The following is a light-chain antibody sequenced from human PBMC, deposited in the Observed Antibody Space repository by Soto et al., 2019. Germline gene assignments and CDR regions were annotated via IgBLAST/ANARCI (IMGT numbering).Light chain of an antibody. V-gene: IGLV2-14*01. CDR1: SSDVGGYNY. CDR3: SSYTSSSLYV. Sequence: QSVLTQPASVSGSPGQSITISCTGTSSDVGGYNYVSWYQQLPDKAPKLMIYDVSDRPSGVSNRFSGSKSGNTASLTISGLQAEDEADYYCSSYTSSSLYVFGTGTNVTVL. J-gene: IGLJ1*01. CDR2: DVS.